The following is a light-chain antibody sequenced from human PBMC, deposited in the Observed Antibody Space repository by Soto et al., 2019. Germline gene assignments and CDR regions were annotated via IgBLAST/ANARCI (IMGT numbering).Light chain of an antibody. J-gene: IGLJ2*01. CDR3: SSYTSSSTLKV. Sequence: QSALTQPASVSGSPGQSITISCTGTSSDVGGYNYVSWYQQHPGKAPKLMIYDVSKRPSGVSNRFSGSKSGNTASLTISGRQAEDEADYYCSSYTSSSTLKVFGGGTKVTVL. CDR2: DVS. V-gene: IGLV2-14*01. CDR1: SSDVGGYNY.